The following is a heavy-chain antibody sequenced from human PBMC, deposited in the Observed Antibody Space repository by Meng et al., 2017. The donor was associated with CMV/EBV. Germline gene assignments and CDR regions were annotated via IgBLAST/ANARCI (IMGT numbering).Heavy chain of an antibody. CDR1: GFAFTSSA. D-gene: IGHD2-2*01. V-gene: IGHV1-58*01. Sequence: SVKVSCKASGFAFTSSAVQWVRQARGQRLEWIGWIVVGSGNTNYAQKFQERVTITRDMSTSTVYMELSSLRSEDTAVYYCAADVPSQDIVVVPAAIGWGQGTLVTVSS. J-gene: IGHJ4*02. CDR3: AADVPSQDIVVVPAAIG. CDR2: IVVGSGNT.